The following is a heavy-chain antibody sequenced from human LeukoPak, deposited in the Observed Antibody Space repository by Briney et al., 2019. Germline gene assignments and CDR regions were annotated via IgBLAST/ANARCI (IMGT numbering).Heavy chain of an antibody. CDR3: AKDIDYGDYVVS. J-gene: IGHJ4*02. CDR1: GFTVSSNS. D-gene: IGHD4-17*01. CDR2: IYSDNT. V-gene: IGHV3-53*01. Sequence: GGSLRLSCTVSGFTVSSNSMSWVRQAPGKGLEWVSFIYSDNTHYSDSVEGRFTISRDNSKNTLYLQMNSLRAEDTAVYYCAKDIDYGDYVVSWGQGTLVTVSS.